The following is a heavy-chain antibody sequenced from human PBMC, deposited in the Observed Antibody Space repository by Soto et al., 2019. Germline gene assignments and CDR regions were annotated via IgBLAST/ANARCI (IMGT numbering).Heavy chain of an antibody. CDR3: AKDIYSGTFIVGF. J-gene: IGHJ4*02. D-gene: IGHD2-21*01. V-gene: IGHV3-30*18. Sequence: GGSLRLSCAASGFTFTNSDMHWVRQAPGKGLEWLAVISYDGSDKYYADSVKGRVSISRDNSKNTLYLQMNSLRAEDTAVYYCAKDIYSGTFIVGFWGQGTLVTVSS. CDR2: ISYDGSDK. CDR1: GFTFTNSD.